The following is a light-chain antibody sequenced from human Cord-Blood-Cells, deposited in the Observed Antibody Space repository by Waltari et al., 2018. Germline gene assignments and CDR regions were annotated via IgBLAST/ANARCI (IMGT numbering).Light chain of an antibody. J-gene: IGLJ2*01. CDR2: DVS. V-gene: IGLV2-14*01. CDR3: SSYTSSSTLVV. Sequence: QSALTQPASVSGSPGQSITISCTGTSSDVGDYNYVSWYQQHPGKAPKLMIYDVSNRPSGVSNRFSCSKSGNTASLTISGLQAEDEADYYCSSYTSSSTLVVFGGGTKLTVL. CDR1: SSDVGDYNY.